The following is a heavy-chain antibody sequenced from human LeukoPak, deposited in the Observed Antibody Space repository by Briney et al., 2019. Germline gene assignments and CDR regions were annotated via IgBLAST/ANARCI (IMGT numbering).Heavy chain of an antibody. D-gene: IGHD6-13*01. CDR2: IYPSGSA. CDR3: ARGAGPFDD. CDR1: GGSLSNYY. Sequence: SETLSLTCTVSGGSLSNYYWSWIRQPAGKGLEWIGRIYPSGSANYNPSLKSRVTMSVDTSKDQFSLRLSSVTAADTAVYYCARGAGPFDDWGQGALVTVSS. J-gene: IGHJ4*02. V-gene: IGHV4-4*07.